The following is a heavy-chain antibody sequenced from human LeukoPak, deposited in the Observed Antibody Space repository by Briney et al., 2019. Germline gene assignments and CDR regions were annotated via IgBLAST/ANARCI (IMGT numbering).Heavy chain of an antibody. CDR1: GGSISNYY. J-gene: IGHJ3*02. CDR2: IYYSGST. D-gene: IGHD6-13*01. V-gene: IGHV4-59*01. Sequence: PSETLSLTCTVSGGSISNYYWSWIRQPPGKGLEWIGYIYYSGSTNYNPSLKSRVTISVDTSKNKFSLKLSSVTAADTAVYYCAREAGGQQLVYAFDIWGQGTMVTVSS. CDR3: AREAGGQQLVYAFDI.